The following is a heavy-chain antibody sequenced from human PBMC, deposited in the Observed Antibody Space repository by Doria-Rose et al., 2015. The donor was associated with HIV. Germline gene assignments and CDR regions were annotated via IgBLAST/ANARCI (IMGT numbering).Heavy chain of an antibody. Sequence: GGLVKPGGSLRLSCAASGFTFSSYSMNWVRQAPGKGLEWVSSISSSSSYIYYADSVKGRFTISRDNAKNSLDLQMNSLRAEDTAVYYCARGSPTSVPGIKGGGDYWGQGTLVTISS. CDR2: ISSSSSYI. CDR3: ARGSPTSVPGIKGGGDY. V-gene: IGHV3-21*03. J-gene: IGHJ4*02. D-gene: IGHD3-10*01. CDR1: GFTFSSYS.